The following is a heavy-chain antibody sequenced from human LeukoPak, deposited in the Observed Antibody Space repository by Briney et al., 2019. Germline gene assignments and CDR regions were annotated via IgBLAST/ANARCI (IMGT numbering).Heavy chain of an antibody. J-gene: IGHJ4*02. CDR2: ISSSSSCT. V-gene: IGHV3-21*01. Sequence: MTGGSLRLSCAASGFTFSSYSMNWVRQAPGKGLEWVSSISSSSSCTYYADSVKGRFTISRDNAKNSLYLQMNSLRAEDTAVYYCARADCSGGSCYPNWGQGTLVTVSS. CDR3: ARADCSGGSCYPN. D-gene: IGHD2-15*01. CDR1: GFTFSSYS.